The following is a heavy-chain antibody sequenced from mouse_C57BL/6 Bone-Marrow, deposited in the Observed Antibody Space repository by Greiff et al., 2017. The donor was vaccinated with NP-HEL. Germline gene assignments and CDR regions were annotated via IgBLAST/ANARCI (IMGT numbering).Heavy chain of an antibody. V-gene: IGHV1-81*01. D-gene: IGHD1-1*01. CDR2: IYPRSGNT. J-gene: IGHJ4*01. Sequence: QVQLQQSGAELARPGASVKLSCKASGYTFTSYGISWVKQRTGQGLEWIGEIYPRSGNTYYNEKFKGKATLTADKSSSTAYMELRSLTSEDSAVYFGASVTSVGASYYYAMDYWGQGTSVTVSS. CDR3: ASVTSVGASYYYAMDY. CDR1: GYTFTSYG.